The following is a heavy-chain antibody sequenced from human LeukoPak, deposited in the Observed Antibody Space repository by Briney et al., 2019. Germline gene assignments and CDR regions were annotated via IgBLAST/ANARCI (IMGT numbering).Heavy chain of an antibody. CDR3: AKDGGPWLVPGFIDY. J-gene: IGHJ4*02. V-gene: IGHV3-11*04. D-gene: IGHD6-19*01. CDR2: ISSSGSTI. CDR1: GFTFSDYY. Sequence: KAGGSLRLSCAASGFTFSDYYMSWIRQAPGKGLEWVSYISSSGSTIYYADSVKGRFTISRDNSKNTLYLQMNSLRAEDTAVYCCAKDGGPWLVPGFIDYWGQGTLVTVSS.